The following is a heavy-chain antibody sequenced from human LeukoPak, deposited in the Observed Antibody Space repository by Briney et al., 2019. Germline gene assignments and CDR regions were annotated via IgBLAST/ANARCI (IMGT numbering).Heavy chain of an antibody. CDR2: IYSGGST. Sequence: PGGSLRLSCAASGFTVSSNYMSWVRQAPGKGLEWVSVIYSGGSTYYADSVKGRFTISRDNSKNTLYLQMNSLRAEDTAVYYCARDIGQQLVQGLDYWGQGTLVTVSS. J-gene: IGHJ4*02. D-gene: IGHD6-13*01. CDR3: ARDIGQQLVQGLDY. V-gene: IGHV3-66*01. CDR1: GFTVSSNY.